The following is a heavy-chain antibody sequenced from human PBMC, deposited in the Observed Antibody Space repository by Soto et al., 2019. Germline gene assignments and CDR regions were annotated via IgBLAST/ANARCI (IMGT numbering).Heavy chain of an antibody. V-gene: IGHV4-59*01. D-gene: IGHD2-21*01. J-gene: IGHJ4*02. CDR3: ARARDGYTVFDY. Sequence: PSETLSLTCTVSGGSISSYYWSWIRQPPGKGLEWIGYIYYSGSTNYNPSLKSRVTISVGTSKNQFSLKLSSVTAADTAVYYCARARDGYTVFDYWGQGTLVTVSS. CDR2: IYYSGST. CDR1: GGSISSYY.